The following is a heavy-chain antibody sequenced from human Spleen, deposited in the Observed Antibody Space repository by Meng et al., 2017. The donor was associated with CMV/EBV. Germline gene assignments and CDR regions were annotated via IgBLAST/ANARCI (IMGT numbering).Heavy chain of an antibody. D-gene: IGHD5-24*01. J-gene: IGHJ3*01. CDR1: GFTFIDYY. CDR3: ARVQDGYSAFDV. V-gene: IGHV3-11*01. CDR2: ISSSDTTI. Sequence: CAASGFTFIDYYMTWIRKAPGKGLEWISYISSSDTTIHYADSVKGRFTISRDNARKILSLQMSSLRPDDTAVYYCARVQDGYSAFDVWGQGTMVTVSS.